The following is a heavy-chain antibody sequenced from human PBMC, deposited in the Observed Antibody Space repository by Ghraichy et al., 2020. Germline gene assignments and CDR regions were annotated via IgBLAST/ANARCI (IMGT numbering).Heavy chain of an antibody. Sequence: GESLNISCAASGFTFSSYGMHWVRQAPGKGLEWVAVISYDGSNKYYADSVKGRFTISRDNSKNTLYLQMNSLRAEDTAVYYCAKEGRIQLWLRPYYGMDVWGQGTTVTVSS. D-gene: IGHD5-18*01. CDR1: GFTFSSYG. J-gene: IGHJ6*02. V-gene: IGHV3-30*18. CDR2: ISYDGSNK. CDR3: AKEGRIQLWLRPYYGMDV.